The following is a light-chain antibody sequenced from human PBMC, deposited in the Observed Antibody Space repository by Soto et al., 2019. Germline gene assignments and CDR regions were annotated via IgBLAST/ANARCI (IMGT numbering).Light chain of an antibody. Sequence: QSALTRDASVSGSPGQSITSSCSGSSSDVGGYDYVSWYQHLPGKGPKLFLYAVSNRPSGVSDRFSGSKSGNTASLSISGLQAEAEADYYCASYTGITTLYVFGTGTKV. V-gene: IGLV2-14*01. CDR1: SSDVGGYDY. CDR2: AVS. J-gene: IGLJ1*01. CDR3: ASYTGITTLYV.